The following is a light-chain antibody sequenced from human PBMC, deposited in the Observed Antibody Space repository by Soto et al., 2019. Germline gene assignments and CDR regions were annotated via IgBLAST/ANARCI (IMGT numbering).Light chain of an antibody. CDR2: LAS. Sequence: DMGMPDSQLSRGCIRGMGSSPSXIYGPRLLYSDGDNYLDWYLQKPGQSPQLLIYLASNRASGVPARFSGSGSGTYFTLKISRVEAEDVGLYYCMQALQTPNPFGQGTRLATK. J-gene: IGKJ5*01. V-gene: IGKV2-28*01. CDR1: PRLLYSDGDNY. CDR3: MQALQTPNP.